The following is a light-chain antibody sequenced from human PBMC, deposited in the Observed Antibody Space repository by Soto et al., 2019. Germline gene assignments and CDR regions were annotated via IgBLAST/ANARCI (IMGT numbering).Light chain of an antibody. CDR3: QHYGTSWWT. CDR1: QSVSSN. CDR2: GAS. J-gene: IGKJ1*01. Sequence: IVITQSPVTLSVSPGERATLSCRASQSVSSNLAWYQQKPGQAPRLLISGASGRATGIPVRFSSGGSETDFTLTISSLEPEDFAVYYCQHYGTSWWTFGQGTKVDIK. V-gene: IGKV3-20*01.